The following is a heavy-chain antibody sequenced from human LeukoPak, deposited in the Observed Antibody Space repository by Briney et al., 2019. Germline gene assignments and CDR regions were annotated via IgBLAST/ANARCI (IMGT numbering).Heavy chain of an antibody. D-gene: IGHD3-16*01. CDR1: GFPFRNYV. J-gene: IGHJ6*02. Sequence: GGSLRLSCAASGFPFRNYVMSWVRQAPGKGLVWVSRINSDGSSTSYADSVKGRFTISRDNAKNTLYLQMNSLRAEDTAVYYCARVPRGGPYYYYYGMDVWGQGTTVTVSS. V-gene: IGHV3-74*01. CDR3: ARVPRGGPYYYYYGMDV. CDR2: INSDGSST.